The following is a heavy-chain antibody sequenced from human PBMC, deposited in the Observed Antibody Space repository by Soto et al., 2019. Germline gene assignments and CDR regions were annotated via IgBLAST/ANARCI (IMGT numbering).Heavy chain of an antibody. J-gene: IGHJ4*02. D-gene: IGHD6-13*01. CDR2: IIPILGIA. CDR1: GGTFSSYT. CDR3: AREESSSSGY. V-gene: IGHV1-69*02. Sequence: QVQLVQSGAEVKKPGSSVKVSCKASGGTFSSYTISWVRQAPGQGLEWMGRIIPILGIANYAQKFQGRVKLTADKSTSTAYMELSGMRSEDTAVYYWAREESSSSGYWGQGTLVTVSS.